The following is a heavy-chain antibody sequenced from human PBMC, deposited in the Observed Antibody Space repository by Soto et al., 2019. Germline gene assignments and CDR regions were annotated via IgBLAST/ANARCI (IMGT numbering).Heavy chain of an antibody. J-gene: IGHJ3*02. CDR1: GSTFTDFT. V-gene: IGHV3-23*01. CDR2: ISGDGLST. Sequence: GGSLRLSCAGSGSTFTDFTMTWVRQAPGKGLEWVSAISGDGLSTYYAGSVKGRFTISRDNSKTTLYLQMNSLRAEDTAVYYCARRPDAFDIWGRGTMGTVSS. CDR3: ARRPDAFDI.